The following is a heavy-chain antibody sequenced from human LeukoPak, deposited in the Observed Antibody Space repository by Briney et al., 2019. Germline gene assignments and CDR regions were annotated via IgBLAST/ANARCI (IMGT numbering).Heavy chain of an antibody. D-gene: IGHD6-13*01. V-gene: IGHV4-39*01. CDR3: ARPSSSSSWPYNWFDP. CDR1: GGSISSGGYY. CDR2: IYYSGST. Sequence: SETLSLTCTVSGGSISSGGYYWSWIRQPPGKGLEWIGSIYYSGSTYYNPSLKSRVTISVDTSKNQFSLKLSSVTAADTAVYYCARPSSSSSWPYNWFDPWGQGTLVTVSS. J-gene: IGHJ5*02.